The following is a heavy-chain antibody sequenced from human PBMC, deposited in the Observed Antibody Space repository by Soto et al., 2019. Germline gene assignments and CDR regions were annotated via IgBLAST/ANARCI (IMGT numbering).Heavy chain of an antibody. J-gene: IGHJ5*02. V-gene: IGHV1-18*01. CDR3: ARDRGYNWNYGWVDP. CDR1: GYTFTGYG. D-gene: IGHD1-7*01. Sequence: QVQLVQSGAEVKKPGASVKVSCKASGYTFTGYGISWVRQAPGQGLEWMGRISPYNGNTNYAQKLQGRVTMTTDTSTSTDYMELSSLRSDDTAVNYCARDRGYNWNYGWVDPWGQGTLVTVSS. CDR2: ISPYNGNT.